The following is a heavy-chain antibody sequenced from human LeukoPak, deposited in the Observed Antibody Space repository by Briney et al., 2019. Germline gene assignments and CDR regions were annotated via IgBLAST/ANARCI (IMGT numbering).Heavy chain of an antibody. CDR2: ISTGGDRT. Sequence: GGSLRLSCAASGFTFSSYAMHWVRQAPGKGLEWVSGISTGGDRTFYADSVKGRFTISRDNSKNTLYLQMNSLRAEDTAVYYCAKAGFPGIAAAGGFHYWGQGTLVTVSS. CDR3: AKAGFPGIAAAGGFHY. CDR1: GFTFSSYA. V-gene: IGHV3-23*01. J-gene: IGHJ4*02. D-gene: IGHD6-13*01.